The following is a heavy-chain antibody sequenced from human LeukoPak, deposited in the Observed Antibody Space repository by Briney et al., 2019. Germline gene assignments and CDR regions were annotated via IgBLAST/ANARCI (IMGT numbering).Heavy chain of an antibody. D-gene: IGHD6-19*01. Sequence: SETLSLTCSVSSYSIATDHYWGWIRQSPGKGLEWIGSIFHSGYTFYSPSLKSRVTISVDTSKNQFSLKLGSVTAADTAVYYCARLRQWPTYYGMDVWGQGTTVTVSS. J-gene: IGHJ6*02. CDR2: IFHSGYT. CDR3: ARLRQWPTYYGMDV. V-gene: IGHV4-38-2*01. CDR1: SYSIATDHY.